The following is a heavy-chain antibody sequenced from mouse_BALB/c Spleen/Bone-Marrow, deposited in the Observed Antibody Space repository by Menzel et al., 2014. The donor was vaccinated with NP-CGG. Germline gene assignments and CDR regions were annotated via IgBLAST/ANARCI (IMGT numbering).Heavy chain of an antibody. Sequence: QVQLQQSGPGLVAPSQSLSITCTVSGFSLTNYGVHWVRQPPGKGLEWLGVIWAGGSTNYNSALMSRLTISKDNSKSQVFLKMSSLQTDDTAMYYCASYCRYDGAYWGQGTLVTVSA. J-gene: IGHJ3*01. CDR2: IWAGGST. CDR3: ASYCRYDGAY. D-gene: IGHD2-14*01. V-gene: IGHV2-9*02. CDR1: GFSLTNYG.